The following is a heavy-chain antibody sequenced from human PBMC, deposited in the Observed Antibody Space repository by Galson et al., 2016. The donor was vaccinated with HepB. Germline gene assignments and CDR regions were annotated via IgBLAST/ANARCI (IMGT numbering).Heavy chain of an antibody. Sequence: TLSLTCSVSGASITSSRYFWSWIRQRPGKGPEWIANVYYSGGGNSYYNASLRSRLRTSVDSSKNQFSLELTSVTAADTAMYYCARVDYGGPKLFENSGQGTLVVVSS. J-gene: IGHJ4*02. D-gene: IGHD4-17*01. V-gene: IGHV4-31*03. CDR3: ARVDYGGPKLFEN. CDR2: VYYSGGGNS. CDR1: GASITSSRYF.